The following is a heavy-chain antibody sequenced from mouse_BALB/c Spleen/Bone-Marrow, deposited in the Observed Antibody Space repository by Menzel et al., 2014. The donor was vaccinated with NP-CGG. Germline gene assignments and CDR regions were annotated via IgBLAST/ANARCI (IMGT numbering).Heavy chain of an antibody. CDR2: IDPANGNT. Sequence: VQLQQSGAELVKPGASVKLCCTASGFNIKDTYMHWVKQRPEQGLEWIGRIDPANGNTKYDPKFQGKATITADTSSNTAYLQLSSLTSEDAAVFYWAPYYFSSSLFAYRGQGTLVTVSA. V-gene: IGHV14-3*02. CDR3: APYYFSSSLFAY. D-gene: IGHD1-1*01. J-gene: IGHJ3*01. CDR1: GFNIKDTY.